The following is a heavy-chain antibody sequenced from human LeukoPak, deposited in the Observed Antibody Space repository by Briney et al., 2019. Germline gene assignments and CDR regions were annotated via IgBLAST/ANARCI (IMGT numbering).Heavy chain of an antibody. CDR2: INHSGST. V-gene: IGHV4-34*01. D-gene: IGHD6-19*01. Sequence: SETLSLTCAVYGGSFSGYYWSWIRQPPGKGLEWIGEINHSGSTNYNPSLKSRVTISVDTSKNQFSLKLSSVTAADTAVYYCAGEGYSSGWYYGSWFDPWGQGTLDTVSS. CDR1: GGSFSGYY. CDR3: AGEGYSSGWYYGSWFDP. J-gene: IGHJ5*02.